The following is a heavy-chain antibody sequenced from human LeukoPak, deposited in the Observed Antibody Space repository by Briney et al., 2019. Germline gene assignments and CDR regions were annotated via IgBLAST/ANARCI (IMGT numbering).Heavy chain of an antibody. V-gene: IGHV1-18*01. Sequence: GASVKVSCKASGYTFTSYGISWVRQAPGQGLEWMGRISAYNGNTNYAQKLQGRVTMTTDTSTSTAYMELRSLRSDNTAVYYCARGDSGVDWLLTTYYYYYGMDVWGQGTTVTVSS. D-gene: IGHD3-9*01. CDR3: ARGDSGVDWLLTTYYYYYGMDV. CDR1: GYTFTSYG. J-gene: IGHJ6*02. CDR2: ISAYNGNT.